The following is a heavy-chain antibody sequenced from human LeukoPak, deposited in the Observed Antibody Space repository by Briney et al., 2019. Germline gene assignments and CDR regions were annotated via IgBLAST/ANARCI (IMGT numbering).Heavy chain of an antibody. V-gene: IGHV3-30*02. CDR3: AGGLLEAQGWLQWLGTVYSMDV. CDR1: GVTFSRHV. D-gene: IGHD5-24*01. J-gene: IGHJ6*02. Sequence: PGGSLRLSCAASGVTFSRHVMHWVRQAPGKGLEWVAFIPSDGSNNYYADSVKGRFTISRDNARNSLYLQMNSLRVDDTAVYYCAGGLLEAQGWLQWLGTVYSMDVWGQGTPVTVSS. CDR2: IPSDGSNN.